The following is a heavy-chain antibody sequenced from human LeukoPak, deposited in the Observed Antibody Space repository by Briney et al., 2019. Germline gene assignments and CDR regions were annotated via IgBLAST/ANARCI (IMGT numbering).Heavy chain of an antibody. V-gene: IGHV3-48*02. Sequence: GGSLRLSCAASGFTFSSYSMNWVRQAPGKGLEWVSYISSSSSTIYYADSVKGRFTISRDNAKNSLYLQINSLRDEDTAVYYCARGSIAFDIWGQGTMVTVSS. D-gene: IGHD2/OR15-2a*01. J-gene: IGHJ3*02. CDR3: ARGSIAFDI. CDR1: GFTFSSYS. CDR2: ISSSSSTI.